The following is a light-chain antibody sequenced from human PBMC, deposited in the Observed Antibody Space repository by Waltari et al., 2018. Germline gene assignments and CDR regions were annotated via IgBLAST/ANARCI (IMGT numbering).Light chain of an antibody. Sequence: QLVLTQSPSASASLGASVKLTCTLSSGHRSTVIACPQQQSAKGPRYLMKVNSDGSHSKGDDIPDRFSGSSAGAERYLTISSVQSEDEADYYCQTGGHGTWVFGGGTKLTVL. CDR2: VNSDGSH. CDR1: SGHRSTV. CDR3: QTGGHGTWV. V-gene: IGLV4-69*01. J-gene: IGLJ3*02.